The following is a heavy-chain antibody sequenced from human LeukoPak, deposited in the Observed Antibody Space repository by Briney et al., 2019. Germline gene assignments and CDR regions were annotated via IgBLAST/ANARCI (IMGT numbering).Heavy chain of an antibody. V-gene: IGHV3-23*01. J-gene: IGHJ4*02. CDR2: VSGSGSST. CDR3: AREKPSNTYYDFWSGYPGEYYFDY. D-gene: IGHD3-3*01. Sequence: GGSLRLSCAASGFTFSNYAMSWVRQAPGKGLDWVSAVSGSGSSTHYADPVKGRFTISRDNSKNTVYLQMNSLRAEDTAVYYCAREKPSNTYYDFWSGYPGEYYFDYWGQGTLVTVSS. CDR1: GFTFSNYA.